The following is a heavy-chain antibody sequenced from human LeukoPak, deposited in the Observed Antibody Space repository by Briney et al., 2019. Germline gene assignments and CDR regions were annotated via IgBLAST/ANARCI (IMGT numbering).Heavy chain of an antibody. CDR3: ARHFRDEIEMATIYNWFDP. J-gene: IGHJ5*02. D-gene: IGHD5-24*01. CDR1: GGSISSYY. V-gene: IGHV4-59*08. CDR2: IYCSGST. Sequence: SETLSLTCTVSGGSISSYYWSWIRQPPGKGLEWIGYIYCSGSTNHNPSLKSRVTISVDTSKNQFSLKLSSVTAADTAVYYCARHFRDEIEMATIYNWFDPWGQGTLVTVSS.